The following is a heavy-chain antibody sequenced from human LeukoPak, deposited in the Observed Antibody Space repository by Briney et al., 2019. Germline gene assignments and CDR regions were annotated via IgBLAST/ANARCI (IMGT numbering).Heavy chain of an antibody. CDR2: VSYDGSNK. D-gene: IGHD1-7*01. Sequence: GGSLRLSCAASGFTFRSYAMHWVRQAPGKGLEWEAAVSYDGSNKKYADSVKGRFTISRDNSKNTLYLQMNSLRAEDTAVYYCARTAITGTTKYNWFDPWGQGTLVTVSS. V-gene: IGHV3-30*04. CDR1: GFTFRSYA. CDR3: ARTAITGTTKYNWFDP. J-gene: IGHJ5*02.